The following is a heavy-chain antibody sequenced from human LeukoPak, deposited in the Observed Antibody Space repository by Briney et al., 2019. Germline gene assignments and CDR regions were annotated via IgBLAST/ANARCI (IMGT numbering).Heavy chain of an antibody. V-gene: IGHV4-39*01. CDR3: AKSGGYGLIDY. CDR1: GASVSGSNYY. CDR2: IYSSGST. D-gene: IGHD1-26*01. J-gene: IGHJ4*02. Sequence: KPSETLSLTCAVSGASVSGSNYYWGWIRQPPGKGLEWIGNIYSSGSTYYNASLQSRVTISIDTSKNQFSLRLNSVTAADTAMYFCAKSGGYGLIDYWGQGTRVIVSS.